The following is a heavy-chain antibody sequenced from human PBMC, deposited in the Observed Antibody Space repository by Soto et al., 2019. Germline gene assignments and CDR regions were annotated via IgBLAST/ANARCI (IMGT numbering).Heavy chain of an antibody. V-gene: IGHV4-30-4*01. CDR2: LYYSGST. CDR3: AREGSGYDILTGSNWFDP. Sequence: SETLSLTCTVSGGSISSGDYYWSWIRQPPGKGLEWIGYLYYSGSTYYNPSLKSRVTISVDTSKNQFSLKLSSVTAADTAVYYCAREGSGYDILTGSNWFDPWGQGTLGTVSS. J-gene: IGHJ5*02. CDR1: GGSISSGDYY. D-gene: IGHD3-9*01.